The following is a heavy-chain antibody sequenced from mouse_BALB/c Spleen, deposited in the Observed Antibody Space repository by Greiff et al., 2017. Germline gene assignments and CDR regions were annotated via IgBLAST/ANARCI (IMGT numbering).Heavy chain of an antibody. J-gene: IGHJ2*01. CDR3: AREDYGYGDY. V-gene: IGHV5-6-5*01. D-gene: IGHD1-2*01. Sequence: EVQLVESGGGLVKPGGSLKLSCAASGFTFSSYAMSWVRQTPEKRLEWVASISSGGSTYYPDSVKGRFTISRDNARNILYLQMSSLRSEDTAMYYCAREDYGYGDYWGQGTTLTVSS. CDR2: ISSGGST. CDR1: GFTFSSYA.